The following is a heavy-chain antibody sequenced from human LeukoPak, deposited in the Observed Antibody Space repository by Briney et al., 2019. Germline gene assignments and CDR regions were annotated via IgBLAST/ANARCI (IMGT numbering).Heavy chain of an antibody. V-gene: IGHV1-69*05. CDR1: GGIFSSYA. Sequence: SSVTVSCQASGGIFSSYAISWVRPAAGQGLEWMGRINPIFDTANYAQRFQGRVTITTDEPTSTAYIDLSRLRSEDTAVCELARSQWLAAYNGFDPWGQGTLVTVSS. CDR2: INPIFDTA. D-gene: IGHD6-19*01. CDR3: ARSQWLAAYNGFDP. J-gene: IGHJ5*02.